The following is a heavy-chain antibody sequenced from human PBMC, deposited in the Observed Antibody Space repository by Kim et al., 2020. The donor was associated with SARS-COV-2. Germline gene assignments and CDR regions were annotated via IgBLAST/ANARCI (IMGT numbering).Heavy chain of an antibody. CDR2: INPSGGST. CDR1: GYTFTSYY. Sequence: ASVKVSCKASGYTFTSYYMHWVRQAPGQGLEWMGIINPSGGSTSYAQKFQGRVTMTRDTSTSTVYMELSSLRSEDTAVYYCARDRAYSRYYYYGMDVWGQGTTVTVSS. V-gene: IGHV1-46*01. CDR3: ARDRAYSRYYYYGMDV. D-gene: IGHD6-13*01. J-gene: IGHJ6*02.